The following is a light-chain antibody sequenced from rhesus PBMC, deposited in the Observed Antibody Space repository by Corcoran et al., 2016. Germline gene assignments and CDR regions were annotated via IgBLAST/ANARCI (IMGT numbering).Light chain of an antibody. CDR1: QDISSY. CDR2: YAN. CDR3: QQGYSAPLT. V-gene: IGKV1-32*03. J-gene: IGKJ4*01. Sequence: DIQMSQSPSSLSASVGDRVTITCRASQDISSYLNWYQQKPGKAPKLLIYYANRLASGVPSMFSGSGSGTVYTLTFSSLQPEDVATYYCQQGYSAPLTFGGGTKVEIK.